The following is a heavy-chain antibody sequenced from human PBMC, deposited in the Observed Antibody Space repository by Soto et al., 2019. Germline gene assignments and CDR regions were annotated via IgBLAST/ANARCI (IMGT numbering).Heavy chain of an antibody. CDR1: GYTFTSYA. CDR3: ARGAFRNYGSGILFDY. D-gene: IGHD3-10*01. J-gene: IGHJ4*02. CDR2: INAGNGNT. V-gene: IGHV1-3*01. Sequence: QVQLVQSGAEVKKPGASVKVSCKASGYTFTSYAMHWVRQAPGQRLEWMGWINAGNGNTKYSQKFQGRVTITRDTSASTDYMELSSLRSEDTAVYYCARGAFRNYGSGILFDYWGQGTLVTGSS.